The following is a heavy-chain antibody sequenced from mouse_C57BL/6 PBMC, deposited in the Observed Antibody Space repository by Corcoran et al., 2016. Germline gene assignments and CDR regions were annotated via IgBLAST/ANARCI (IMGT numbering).Heavy chain of an antibody. J-gene: IGHJ3*01. CDR1: GYTFTTYG. CDR2: INTYSGVP. D-gene: IGHD1-1*01. Sequence: QIQLVQSGPELKKPGETVKISCKASGYTFTTYGMSWVKQAPGKGLKWMGWINTYSGVPTSADDFKGRFAFSLETSASTAYLQINNLINEDTATYFCARGYYGSSWFAYWGQGTLVTVSA. V-gene: IGHV9-3*01. CDR3: ARGYYGSSWFAY.